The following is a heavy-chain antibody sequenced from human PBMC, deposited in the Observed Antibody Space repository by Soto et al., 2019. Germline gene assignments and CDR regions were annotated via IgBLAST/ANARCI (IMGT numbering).Heavy chain of an antibody. J-gene: IGHJ4*02. V-gene: IGHV1-69*13. CDR3: ASASIAAAGSLIDY. CDR2: IIPIFGTA. CDR1: GYTFTSYF. Sequence: SVKVSCKASGYTFTSYFISWARQAPGQGLEWMGGIIPIFGTANYAQKFQGRVTITADQSTSTAYMELSSLRSEDTAVYFCASASIAAAGSLIDYWGQGTLVTVSS. D-gene: IGHD6-13*01.